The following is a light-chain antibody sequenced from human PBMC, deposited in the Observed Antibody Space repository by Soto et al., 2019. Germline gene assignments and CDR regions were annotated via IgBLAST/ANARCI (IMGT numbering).Light chain of an antibody. V-gene: IGLV1-40*01. Sequence: QSVLTQPPSVSGAPGQRVTISCTGSSSNIGSLYDVHWYQQLPGTAPKLLIYDNNNRPSGVPDRFSGSKSGTSASLAITGLQAEDEADYYCQSYDSSLGGSVFGGGTKLTVL. CDR1: SSNIGSLYD. CDR2: DNN. J-gene: IGLJ2*01. CDR3: QSYDSSLGGSV.